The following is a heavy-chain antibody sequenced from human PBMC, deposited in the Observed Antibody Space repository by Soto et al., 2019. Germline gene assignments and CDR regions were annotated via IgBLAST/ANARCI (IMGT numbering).Heavy chain of an antibody. CDR2: IQYDGIKK. CDR1: GFTFRNYG. J-gene: IGHJ5*01. CDR3: AKDLEVVGANRWGYDS. Sequence: GGSLRLSCEASGFTFRNYGMHWVRQTPVKGLEWVAGIQYDGIKKYYAESVKGRFTISRDNSKNTLYLEIDSLRAEDTAVYYCAKDLEVVGANRWGYDSWGQGTMVTVSS. V-gene: IGHV3-30*02. D-gene: IGHD1-26*01.